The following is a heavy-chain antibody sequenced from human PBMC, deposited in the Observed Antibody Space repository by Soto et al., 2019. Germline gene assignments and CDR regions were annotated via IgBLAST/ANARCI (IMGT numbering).Heavy chain of an antibody. CDR1: GFTFDDYT. J-gene: IGHJ4*02. CDR2: ISWDGGST. CDR3: VKDIVGGPDGRPDY. D-gene: IGHD1-1*01. Sequence: QPGGSLRLSCAASGFTFDDYTMHWVRQAPGKGLEWVSLISWDGGSTYYADSVKGRFTISRDNSKNSLYLQMNSLRTEDTALYYCVKDIVGGPDGRPDYWGQGTLVTV. V-gene: IGHV3-43*01.